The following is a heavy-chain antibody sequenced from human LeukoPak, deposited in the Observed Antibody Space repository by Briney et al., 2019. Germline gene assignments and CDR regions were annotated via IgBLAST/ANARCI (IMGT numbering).Heavy chain of an antibody. J-gene: IGHJ4*02. Sequence: SGGSLRLSCAASGFTFSDYYMSWIRQAPGKGLEWISYISSSGSTIYYADSVKGRFTISRDNAKNSLYLQTNSLRADDTAVYYCAKGILRQFDWSPADSWGQGTLVTVSS. V-gene: IGHV3-11*01. CDR3: AKGILRQFDWSPADS. CDR2: ISSSGSTI. CDR1: GFTFSDYY. D-gene: IGHD3-9*01.